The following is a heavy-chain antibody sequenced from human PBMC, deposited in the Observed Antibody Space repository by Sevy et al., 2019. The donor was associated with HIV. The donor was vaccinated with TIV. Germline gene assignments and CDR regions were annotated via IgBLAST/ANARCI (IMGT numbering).Heavy chain of an antibody. J-gene: IGHJ3*02. V-gene: IGHV3-48*03. Sequence: GGSLRLSCAASGFTFSSYEMNWVRQAPGKGLEWVSYISSSGSTIYYADSVKGRFTISRDNAKNSLYLQMNSLGAEDTAVYYCASQHDAFDIWGQGTMVTVSS. CDR1: GFTFSSYE. CDR2: ISSSGSTI. CDR3: ASQHDAFDI.